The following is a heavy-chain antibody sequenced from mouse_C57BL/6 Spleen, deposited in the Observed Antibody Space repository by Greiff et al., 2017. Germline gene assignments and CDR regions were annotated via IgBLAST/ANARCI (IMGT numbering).Heavy chain of an antibody. Sequence: QVQLQQSGAELVRPGTSVKVSCKASGYAFTNYLIEWVKQRPGQGLEWIGVINPGSGGTNYNEKFKGKATLTADKSSSTAYMQLSSLTSEDSAVYFCARSGLYYGGSYAMDYWGQGTSVTVSS. CDR3: ARSGLYYGGSYAMDY. J-gene: IGHJ4*01. D-gene: IGHD1-1*01. V-gene: IGHV1-54*01. CDR2: INPGSGGT. CDR1: GYAFTNYL.